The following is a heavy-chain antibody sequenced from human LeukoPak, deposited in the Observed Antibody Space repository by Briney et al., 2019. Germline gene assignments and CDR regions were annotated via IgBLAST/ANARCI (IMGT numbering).Heavy chain of an antibody. Sequence: GASVKVSCKVSGYTLTELSMHWVRQAPGQGLEWMGWINPNSGGTNYAQKFQGRITMTRDTSISIVYMELSRLTSDDTAVYYCARGRHCSGGSCYLDYWGQGTLVTVS. J-gene: IGHJ4*02. CDR1: GYTLTELS. D-gene: IGHD2-15*01. V-gene: IGHV1-2*02. CDR2: INPNSGGT. CDR3: ARGRHCSGGSCYLDY.